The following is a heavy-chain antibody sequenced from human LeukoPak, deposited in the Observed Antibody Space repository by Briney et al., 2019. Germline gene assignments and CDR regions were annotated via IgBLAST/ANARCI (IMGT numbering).Heavy chain of an antibody. J-gene: IGHJ3*02. D-gene: IGHD4/OR15-4a*01. CDR2: ISYDGSNK. V-gene: IGHV3-30-3*01. CDR3: ARDIGYGEHPNDAFDI. CDR1: GFTFSDYY. Sequence: PGGSLRLSCAASGFTFSDYYMTWIRQAPGKGLEWVAVISYDGSNKYYADSVKGRFTISRDNSKNTLYLQMNSLRAEDTAVYYCARDIGYGEHPNDAFDIWGQGTMVTVSS.